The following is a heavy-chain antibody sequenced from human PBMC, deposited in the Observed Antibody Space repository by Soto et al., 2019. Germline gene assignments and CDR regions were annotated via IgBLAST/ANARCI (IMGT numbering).Heavy chain of an antibody. J-gene: IGHJ4*02. D-gene: IGHD4-17*01. CDR2: VIPVFNTS. CDR3: ARGDEMTAVTIFEY. CDR1: GGAFGRYS. Sequence: QVQLEQSGPEVKRPGTSVKVSCKASGGAFGRYSVSWVRQAPGQGLEWIGGVIPVFNTSNYSLKFQGRVAIFADLSTNTVFMELRSLRSEGTALYYCARGDEMTAVTIFEYWGQGTLVTVSS. V-gene: IGHV1-69*01.